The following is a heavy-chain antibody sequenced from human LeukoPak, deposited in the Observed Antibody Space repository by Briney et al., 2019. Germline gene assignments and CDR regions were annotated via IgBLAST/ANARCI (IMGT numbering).Heavy chain of an antibody. CDR2: TAGSGISK. CDR1: GFTFNNYA. CDR3: AKKWGVGTTTLDYFDY. Sequence: GGSLRLSCVASGFTFNNYAMSWVRQAPGRGLEWASSTAGSGISKDYADSVKGRFTISKDKSKNTLYLQMNSLTDDDTAVYYCAKKWGVGTTTLDYFDYWGQGTLVTVSS. V-gene: IGHV3-23*01. J-gene: IGHJ4*02. D-gene: IGHD1-26*01.